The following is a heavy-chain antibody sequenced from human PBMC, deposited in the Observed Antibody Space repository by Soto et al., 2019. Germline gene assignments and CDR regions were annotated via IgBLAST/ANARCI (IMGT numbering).Heavy chain of an antibody. Sequence: QVQLQQWGAGLLKPSETLSLTCAVYGGSFSGYYWSWIRQPPGKGLEWIGSINQSGSTNYNPSLKSRVTISVETSKNLFSLQLSSVTASDTAVYYCARTYSRSWSTFDYWGQGTLVTVSS. J-gene: IGHJ4*02. CDR3: ARTYSRSWSTFDY. D-gene: IGHD6-13*01. CDR2: INQSGST. V-gene: IGHV4-34*01. CDR1: GGSFSGYY.